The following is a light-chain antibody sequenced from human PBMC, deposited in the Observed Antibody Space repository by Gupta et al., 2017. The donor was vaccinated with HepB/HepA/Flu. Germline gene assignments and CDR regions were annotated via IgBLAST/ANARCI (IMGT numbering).Light chain of an antibody. V-gene: IGKV1-39*01. CDR1: QTTSYF. CDR3: QQSVIAFDT. J-gene: IGKJ2*01. CDR2: AAS. Sequence: DTQLTQSPSSLSASVGDNVTITCRASQTTSYFINWFRLKPGKAPKLLIFAASTLYSGVPSRFSGSRSGTDFTLTISGLQFEDLATYYCQQSVIAFDTFGQGTNLVIK.